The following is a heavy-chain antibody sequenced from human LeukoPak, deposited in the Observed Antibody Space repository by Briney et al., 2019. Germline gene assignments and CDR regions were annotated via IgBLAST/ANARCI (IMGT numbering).Heavy chain of an antibody. D-gene: IGHD2-15*01. Sequence: ASVKVSCKASGYTFITYYMHWVRQAPGQGLEWVGQINPDGGNTRYAQRFHGRVILSTDMSTSTVYMEVSSLRSDDTAVYYCARDVGVAVYYMDVWGKGATVTVSS. V-gene: IGHV1-46*01. CDR2: INPDGGNT. CDR1: GYTFITYY. CDR3: ARDVGVAVYYMDV. J-gene: IGHJ6*03.